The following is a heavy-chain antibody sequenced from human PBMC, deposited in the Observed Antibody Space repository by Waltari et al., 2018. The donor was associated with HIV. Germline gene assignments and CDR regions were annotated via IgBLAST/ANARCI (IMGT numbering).Heavy chain of an antibody. D-gene: IGHD3-16*02. CDR2: ISSSGSTI. CDR1: GFTFSDYY. Sequence: QVQLVESGGGLVKPGGSLRLSCAASGFTFSDYYMSWIRQAPGTGLEWVSYISSSGSTIYYADSVKGRFTISRDNAKNSLYLQMNSLRAEDTAVYYCARDGENYDYVWGSYRQYYFDYWGQGTLVTVSS. V-gene: IGHV3-11*01. J-gene: IGHJ4*02. CDR3: ARDGENYDYVWGSYRQYYFDY.